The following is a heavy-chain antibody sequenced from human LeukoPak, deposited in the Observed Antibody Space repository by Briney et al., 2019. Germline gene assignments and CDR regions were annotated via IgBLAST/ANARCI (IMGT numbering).Heavy chain of an antibody. CDR3: ARRGITGTTPSSDAFDI. J-gene: IGHJ3*02. V-gene: IGHV4-34*01. CDR2: INHSGST. D-gene: IGHD1-20*01. CDR1: GGSFSGYY. Sequence: SETLSLTCAVYGGSFSGYYWSWIRQPPGKGLEWIGEINHSGSTNYNPSLKSRVTISVDTSKNQFSLKLSSVPAADTAVYYCARRGITGTTPSSDAFDIWGQGTMVTVSS.